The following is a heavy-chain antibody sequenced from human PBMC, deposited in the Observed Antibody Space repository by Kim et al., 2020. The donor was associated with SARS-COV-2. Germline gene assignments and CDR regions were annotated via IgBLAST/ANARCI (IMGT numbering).Heavy chain of an antibody. D-gene: IGHD2-2*03. Sequence: GGSLRLSCVASGFTISNFGMNWVRQAPGKGLEWVSSIGNSGSYYGDAVKGRGTISMYIAEDSMSLQMNILTAGVTAMDDCARVGYSPGWGQGTRVTGTS. J-gene: IGHJ1*01. CDR1: GFTISNFG. CDR2: IGNSGS. V-gene: IGHV3-21*01. CDR3: ARVGYSPG.